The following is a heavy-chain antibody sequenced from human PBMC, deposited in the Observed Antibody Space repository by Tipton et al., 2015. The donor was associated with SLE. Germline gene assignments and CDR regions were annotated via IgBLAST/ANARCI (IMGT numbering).Heavy chain of an antibody. Sequence: LRLSCAVYGGSFSAYSWSWIRQPPGKGLEWIGKINHSGSTNYNPSLKSRVTISRDTSKNQFSLNLNSGTAADTAVYYCGSTGRGYTSYGYWGQGTLVPVSS. J-gene: IGHJ4*02. V-gene: IGHV4-34*01. CDR2: INHSGST. CDR3: GSTGRGYTSYGY. D-gene: IGHD2-2*01. CDR1: GGSFSAYS.